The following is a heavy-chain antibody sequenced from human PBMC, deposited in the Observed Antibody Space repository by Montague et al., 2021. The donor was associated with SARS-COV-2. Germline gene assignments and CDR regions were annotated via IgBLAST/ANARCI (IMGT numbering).Heavy chain of an antibody. CDR3: AREYRIELWQTNWHFGL. Sequence: SETLSLTCSVSGGSISGYYWGWIRQPPGKGLEWVGYSYHSWNTKYNPSLKSRVSISVDTSKNQFSLRLSSVTAADTAVYYCAREYRIELWQTNWHFGLWGRGTLVTVSS. D-gene: IGHD3-16*01. J-gene: IGHJ2*01. V-gene: IGHV4-59*01. CDR1: GGSISGYY. CDR2: SYHSWNT.